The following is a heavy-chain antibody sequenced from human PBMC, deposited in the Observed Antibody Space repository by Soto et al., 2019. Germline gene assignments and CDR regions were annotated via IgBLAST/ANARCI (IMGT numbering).Heavy chain of an antibody. J-gene: IGHJ4*02. CDR2: ISAYNGNT. CDR1: GYTFISYD. Sequence: QVQLVQSGAEVKKPGASVKVSCKGSGYTFISYDISWVRQAPGQGLEWMGRISAYNGNTNYAQNLQGRVPLTTDTSTSTAYMELRSLRSDDTAVYYCAINYNTLTGYSRVFNYWGQGTLVTVSS. V-gene: IGHV1-18*01. CDR3: AINYNTLTGYSRVFNY. D-gene: IGHD3-9*01.